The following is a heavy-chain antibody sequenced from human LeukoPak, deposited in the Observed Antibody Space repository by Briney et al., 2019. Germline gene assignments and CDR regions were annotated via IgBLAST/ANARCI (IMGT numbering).Heavy chain of an antibody. V-gene: IGHV3-23*01. CDR2: ISGRAGST. Sequence: GGSLRLSCAASGFTFSSYAMSWVRQAPGKGLEWVSAISGRAGSTDYADSVKGRFTISRDNSKNTLYLQMNSLRAEDTAVYYCAKDWGIAAANDAFDIWGQGTMVTVSS. J-gene: IGHJ3*02. D-gene: IGHD6-13*01. CDR1: GFTFSSYA. CDR3: AKDWGIAAANDAFDI.